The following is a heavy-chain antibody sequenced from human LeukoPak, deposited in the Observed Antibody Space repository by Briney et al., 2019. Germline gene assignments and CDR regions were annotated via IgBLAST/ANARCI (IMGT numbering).Heavy chain of an antibody. CDR3: ARVSEHSGGSHKYNWFDP. J-gene: IGHJ5*02. CDR2: INPSGGST. D-gene: IGHD2-15*01. CDR1: GYTFTGHY. V-gene: IGHV1-46*01. Sequence: ASVKVSCKASGYTFTGHYMHWVRQAPGQGLEWMGIINPSGGSTSYAQKFQGRVTMTRDTSTSTVYMELGSLRSEDTAVYYCARVSEHSGGSHKYNWFDPWGQGTLVTVSS.